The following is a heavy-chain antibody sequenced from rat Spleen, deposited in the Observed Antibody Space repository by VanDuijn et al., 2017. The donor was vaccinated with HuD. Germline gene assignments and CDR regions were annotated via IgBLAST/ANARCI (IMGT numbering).Heavy chain of an antibody. CDR2: ISSDGGRN. J-gene: IGHJ4*01. CDR3: TRGYVMDA. Sequence: EVQLVESDGGLVQPGRSLKLSCAASGFTFSDYYMAWVRQAPTKGLEWVATISSDGGRNFYRDSVKGRFTLSRDNAKNIQSLQMDSLRSEDTAIYYCTRGYVMDAWGQGASVTVSS. V-gene: IGHV5-20*01. CDR1: GFTFSDYY.